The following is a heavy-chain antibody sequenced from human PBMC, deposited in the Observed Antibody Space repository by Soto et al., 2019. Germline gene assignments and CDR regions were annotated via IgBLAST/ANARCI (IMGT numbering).Heavy chain of an antibody. Sequence: GGSLRLSCAASGFTVSSNYMSWVRQAPGKGLEWVSVIYSGGSTYYADSVKGRFTISRDNSKNTLYLQMNSLRAEDTAVYYCARSPGIAAAGTLSYFDYWGQGTLVTVSS. V-gene: IGHV3-53*01. CDR3: ARSPGIAAAGTLSYFDY. CDR1: GFTVSSNY. CDR2: IYSGGST. D-gene: IGHD6-13*01. J-gene: IGHJ4*02.